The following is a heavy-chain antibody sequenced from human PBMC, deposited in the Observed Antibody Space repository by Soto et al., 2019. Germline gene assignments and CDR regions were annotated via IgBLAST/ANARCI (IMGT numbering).Heavy chain of an antibody. V-gene: IGHV3-23*01. CDR1: GFTFSSYA. CDR3: AKGSPGGYYGSGSSFSAFDI. CDR2: ISGSGGST. D-gene: IGHD3-10*01. J-gene: IGHJ3*02. Sequence: GGSLRLSCAASGFTFSSYAMSWVRQAPGKGLEWVSAISGSGGSTYYADSVKGRFTISRDNSKNTLYLQMNSLRAEDTAVYYCAKGSPGGYYGSGSSFSAFDIWGQGTMVTVSS.